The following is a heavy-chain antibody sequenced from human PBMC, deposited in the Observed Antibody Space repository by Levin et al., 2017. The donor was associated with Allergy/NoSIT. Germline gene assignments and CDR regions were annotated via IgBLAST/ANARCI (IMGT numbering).Heavy chain of an antibody. CDR1: GDSVSSNSAA. CDR2: TYYRSKWYN. D-gene: IGHD5-18*01. CDR3: ARVGVRRGYSYGIFDY. Sequence: SETLSLTCAISGDSVSSNSAAWNWIRQSPSRGLEWLGRTYYRSKWYNDYAVSVKSRITINPDTSKNQFSLQLNSVTPEDTAVYYCARVGVRRGYSYGIFDYWGQGTLVTVSS. V-gene: IGHV6-1*01. J-gene: IGHJ4*02.